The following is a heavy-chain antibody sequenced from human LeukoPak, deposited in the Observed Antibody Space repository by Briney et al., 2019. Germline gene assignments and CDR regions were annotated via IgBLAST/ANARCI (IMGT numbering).Heavy chain of an antibody. D-gene: IGHD3-9*01. V-gene: IGHV1-8*01. Sequence: EASVKVSCKASGYTFTSYDINWVRQATGQGLEWMGWMNPNSGNTGQAQKFQGRITMTRNTSISTAYMELSSLRPEDTAVYYCAKYKSGDYFDSGKRHYFDQWGQGTPVTVSS. CDR1: GYTFTSYD. CDR2: MNPNSGNT. J-gene: IGHJ4*02. CDR3: AKYKSGDYFDSGKRHYFDQ.